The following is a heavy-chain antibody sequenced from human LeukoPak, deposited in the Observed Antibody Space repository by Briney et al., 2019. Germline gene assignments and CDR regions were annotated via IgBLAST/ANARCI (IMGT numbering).Heavy chain of an antibody. CDR2: MNPNRGKT. CDR3: ARDRRGEKWLRPKAYYFDY. V-gene: IGHV1-8*01. CDR1: GYTFTSYD. Sequence: ASVKVSCKGSGYTFTSYDIHWVRPATGQGRDWMEWMNPNRGKTGYAQKFHGRVTMTRNTSISTAYMELSSLRSEDTAVYYCARDRRGEKWLRPKAYYFDYWGQGTLVTVSS. D-gene: IGHD5-12*01. J-gene: IGHJ4*02.